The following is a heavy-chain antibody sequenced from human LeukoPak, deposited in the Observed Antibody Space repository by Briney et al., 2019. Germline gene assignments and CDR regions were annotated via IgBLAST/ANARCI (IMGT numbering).Heavy chain of an antibody. D-gene: IGHD3-22*01. V-gene: IGHV4-59*12. Sequence: SETLSLTCTVSGGSISSYYWSWIRQPPGKGLEWIGYIYYSGSTYYNPSLKSRVTISVDTSKNQFSLKLSSVTAADTAVYYCARGPYDSSGYYFFLDYWGLGTLVTVSS. CDR1: GGSISSYY. CDR3: ARGPYDSSGYYFFLDY. J-gene: IGHJ4*02. CDR2: IYYSGST.